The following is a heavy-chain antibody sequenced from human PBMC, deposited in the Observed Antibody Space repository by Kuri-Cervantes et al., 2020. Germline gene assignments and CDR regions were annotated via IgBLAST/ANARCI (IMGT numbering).Heavy chain of an antibody. CDR1: GSSFSSYY. D-gene: IGHD1-26*01. CDR2: IYYSGST. CDR3: AREGISGSYGYYDY. Sequence: SETLSLTCTVSGSSFSSYYWSWIRQPPGKGLEWIGYIYYSGSTNYNPSLKSRVTISVDTSKNQFSLKLSSVTAADTAVYYCAREGISGSYGYYDYWGQGTLVTVSS. J-gene: IGHJ4*02. V-gene: IGHV4-59*01.